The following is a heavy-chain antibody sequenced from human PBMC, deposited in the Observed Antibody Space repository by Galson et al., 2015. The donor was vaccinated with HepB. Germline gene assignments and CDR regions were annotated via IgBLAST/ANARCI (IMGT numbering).Heavy chain of an antibody. V-gene: IGHV3-7*03. J-gene: IGHJ6*02. Sequence: SLRLSCAASGFTFSSYWMSWVRQAPGKGLEWVANIKQDGSEKYYVDSVKGRFTISRDNAKNSLYPQMNSLRAEDTAVYYCARDLGESGYDPTYYYYGMDVWGQGTTVTVSS. CDR1: GFTFSSYW. CDR2: IKQDGSEK. D-gene: IGHD5-12*01. CDR3: ARDLGESGYDPTYYYYGMDV.